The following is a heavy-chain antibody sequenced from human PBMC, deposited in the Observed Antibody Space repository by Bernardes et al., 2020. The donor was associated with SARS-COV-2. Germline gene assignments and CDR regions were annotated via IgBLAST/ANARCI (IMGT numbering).Heavy chain of an antibody. CDR2: IYSGGST. D-gene: IGHD3-10*01. V-gene: IGHV3-66*02. Sequence: GSLRLACAASGFTVSSNYMSWVRQAPGKGLEWVSVIYSGGSTYYADSVKGRFTISRDNSKNTLYLQMNSLRAEDTAVYYCAGGLRWFGGAFDYWGQGTRVTVSS. CDR3: AGGLRWFGGAFDY. J-gene: IGHJ4*02. CDR1: GFTVSSNY.